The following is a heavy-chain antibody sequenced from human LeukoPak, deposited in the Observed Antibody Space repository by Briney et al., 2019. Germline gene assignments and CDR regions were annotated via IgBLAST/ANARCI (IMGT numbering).Heavy chain of an antibody. V-gene: IGHV4-59*01. J-gene: IGHJ4*02. CDR3: AGDAVAGTIGEY. CDR1: GGPISSYY. Sequence: SETLSLTCTVSGGPISSYYGSWIRQPPGKGLEWLGYIYYSGCTNYSPSLKSRVTISVDTSKNQFSLKLSSVTAADTAVYYCAGDAVAGTIGEYWGQGTLVTVSS. D-gene: IGHD6-19*01. CDR2: IYYSGCT.